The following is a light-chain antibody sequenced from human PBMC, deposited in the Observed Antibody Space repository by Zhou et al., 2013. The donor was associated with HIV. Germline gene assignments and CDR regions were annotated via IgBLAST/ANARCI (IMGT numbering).Light chain of an antibody. Sequence: EIVLTQSPGTLSLSPGERATLSCRASQSVSSSYLAWYQQKPGQAPRLLIYGASSRATGIPDRFSGGGSGTDFTLTISRLEPEDFAVYYCQQYSSSPNTFGQGTKLEI. CDR1: QSVSSSY. V-gene: IGKV3-20*01. CDR2: GAS. J-gene: IGKJ2*01. CDR3: QQYSSSPNT.